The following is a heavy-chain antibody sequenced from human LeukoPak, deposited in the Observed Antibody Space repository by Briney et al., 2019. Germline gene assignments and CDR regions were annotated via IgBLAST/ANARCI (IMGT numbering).Heavy chain of an antibody. CDR3: ARAVSSGYYYRNWFDP. J-gene: IGHJ5*02. D-gene: IGHD3-22*01. V-gene: IGHV4-4*07. Sequence: PSETLSLTCTVSGGSISSYYWSWIRQPAGKGLEWIGRIYTSGSTNYNPSLKSRVTMSVDTSKNQFSLKLSSMTAADTAVYYCARAVSSGYYYRNWFDPWGQGTLVTVSS. CDR2: IYTSGST. CDR1: GGSISSYY.